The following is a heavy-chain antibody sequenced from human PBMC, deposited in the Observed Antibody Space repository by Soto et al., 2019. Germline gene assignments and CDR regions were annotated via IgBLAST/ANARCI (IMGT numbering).Heavy chain of an antibody. J-gene: IGHJ4*02. CDR3: ARDLHVIAAAGTGY. D-gene: IGHD6-13*01. V-gene: IGHV5-51*01. CDR2: IYPDDSDI. Sequence: GEALKISCKASGYTFTSYWIGWVRQRPGKGLEWMGIIYPDDSDIRYSPSFQGQVTISADRSTNTLYLQMNSLRAEDTAVYYRARDLHVIAAAGTGYWGQGTLVTVSS. CDR1: GYTFTSYW.